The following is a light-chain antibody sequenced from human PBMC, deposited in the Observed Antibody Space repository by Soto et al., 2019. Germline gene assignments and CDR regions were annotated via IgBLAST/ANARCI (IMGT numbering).Light chain of an antibody. CDR1: SSDIGNYNY. V-gene: IGLV2-8*01. CDR3: SSYAGSNILGI. CDR2: DVT. J-gene: IGLJ2*01. Sequence: QSALTQPPSASGSPGQSVAISCTGTSSDIGNYNYVSWYQHHPGKATKLIIYDVTKRPSGIPDRFSGSKSGNTASLTVSGLQADDAAYYYCSSYAGSNILGIFGGGTKLTVL.